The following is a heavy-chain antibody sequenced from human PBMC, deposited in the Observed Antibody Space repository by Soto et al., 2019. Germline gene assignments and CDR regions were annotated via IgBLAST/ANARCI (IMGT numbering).Heavy chain of an antibody. Sequence: SVKVSCKASGGTFSSYAISWVRQAPGQGLEWMGGIIPIFGTANYAQKFQGRVTITADESTSTAYMELSSLRSEDTAVYYCARSSSWELPRLGYFDYWGQGTLVTVS. J-gene: IGHJ4*02. D-gene: IGHD1-26*01. V-gene: IGHV1-69*13. CDR3: ARSSSWELPRLGYFDY. CDR1: GGTFSSYA. CDR2: IIPIFGTA.